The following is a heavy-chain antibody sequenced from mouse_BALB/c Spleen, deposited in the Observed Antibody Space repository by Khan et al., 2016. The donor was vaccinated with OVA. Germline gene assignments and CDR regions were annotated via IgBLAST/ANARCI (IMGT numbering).Heavy chain of an antibody. CDR1: GYIFTSYW. Sequence: QMQLEESGAELVRPGASVKLSCKTSGYIFTSYWIHWVKQRSGQGLEWIARIYPGTGSIYYNAKFKGKATLPADKSSSTAFMQLSSLKSEDSAVYFCARGGDSDEAWFAYWGQGTLVTVSA. J-gene: IGHJ3*01. CDR3: ARGGDSDEAWFAY. CDR2: IYPGTGSI. V-gene: IGHV1S132*01.